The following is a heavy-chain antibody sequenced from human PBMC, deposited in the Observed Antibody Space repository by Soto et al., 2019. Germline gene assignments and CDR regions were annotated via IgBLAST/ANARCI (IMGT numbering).Heavy chain of an antibody. J-gene: IGHJ6*02. Sequence: GGSLRLSCAASGFTFDDYAMHWVRQAPGKGLEWVSGISWNSGSIGYADSVKGRFTISRDNAKNSLYLQMNSLRAEDTALYYCAKDHYSSYGMDVWGQGTTVTVSS. CDR2: ISWNSGSI. CDR1: GFTFDDYA. CDR3: AKDHYSSYGMDV. V-gene: IGHV3-9*01. D-gene: IGHD4-4*01.